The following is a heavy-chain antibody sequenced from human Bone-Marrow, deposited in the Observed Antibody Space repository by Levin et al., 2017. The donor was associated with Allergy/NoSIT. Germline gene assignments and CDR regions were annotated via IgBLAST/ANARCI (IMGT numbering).Heavy chain of an antibody. J-gene: IGHJ4*02. CDR2: IYPDDSDA. CDR1: GYRFTSNW. D-gene: IGHD3-10*01. V-gene: IGHV5-51*01. CDR3: ARRLFYGSGSPFDY. Sequence: GESLKISCKASGYRFTSNWIGWVPQMPGRGLEWVGIIYPDDSDARYGPTFQGHVTISVDTSATTAYLQWSSLKVSDSAVYYCARRLFYGSGSPFDYWGRGTQVIVSS.